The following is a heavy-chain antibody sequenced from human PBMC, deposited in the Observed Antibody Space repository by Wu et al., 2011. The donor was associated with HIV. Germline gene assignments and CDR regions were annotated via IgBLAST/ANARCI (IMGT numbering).Heavy chain of an antibody. D-gene: IGHD4-23*01. J-gene: IGHJ4*02. V-gene: IGHV1-69*14. CDR1: GGTFRSNG. CDR2: IIPIFGTA. CDR3: VRDLGGNEEY. Sequence: QVQLVQSGAEVKKPGSSVRVSCKPSGGTFRSNGISWVRQAPGQGLEWMGRIIPIFGTANYAQMFQGRVTITADKSTMTAYLELSGLTSEDTAVYYCVRDLGGNEEYWGQGTLVTVSS.